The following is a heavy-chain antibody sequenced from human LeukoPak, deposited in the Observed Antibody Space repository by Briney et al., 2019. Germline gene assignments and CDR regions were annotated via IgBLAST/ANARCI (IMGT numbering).Heavy chain of an antibody. D-gene: IGHD6-13*01. V-gene: IGHV1-18*01. CDR1: GYTFTSYG. J-gene: IGHJ4*02. Sequence: ASVKVSCKASGYTFTSYGISWVRQAPGQGLEWMGWNSAYNGNTNYAQKLQGRVTMTTDTSTSTAYMELRSLRSDDTAVYYCARAIAAPGTDDYWGQGTLVTVSS. CDR3: ARAIAAPGTDDY. CDR2: NSAYNGNT.